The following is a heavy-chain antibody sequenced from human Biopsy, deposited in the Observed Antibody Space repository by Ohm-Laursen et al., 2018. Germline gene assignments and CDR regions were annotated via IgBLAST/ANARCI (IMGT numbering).Heavy chain of an antibody. Sequence: SLRLSCAASGFTFRDYYMIWSRQPPGKGLEWVSYITNSGGTVYYEDSVKGRFTVSRDNAKNSLYFQMDRLRAEDTAVYYCARPPWGHAYGYYNGMDVWGQGTTVIVSS. CDR3: ARPPWGHAYGYYNGMDV. J-gene: IGHJ6*02. V-gene: IGHV3-11*01. D-gene: IGHD3-10*01. CDR1: GFTFRDYY. CDR2: ITNSGGTV.